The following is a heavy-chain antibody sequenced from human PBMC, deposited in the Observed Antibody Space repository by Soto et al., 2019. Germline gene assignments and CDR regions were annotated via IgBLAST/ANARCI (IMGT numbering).Heavy chain of an antibody. D-gene: IGHD3-3*01. CDR2: IWYDGSNK. Sequence: QVQLVESGGGVVQPGRSLRLSCAASGFTFSSYGMHWVRQAPGKGLEWVAVIWYDGSNKYYADSVKGRFTISRDNSKNTLDLQMNSLRAEDTAVYYCARATYDFWSFYYYYMDVWGKGTTVTVSS. J-gene: IGHJ6*03. V-gene: IGHV3-33*01. CDR3: ARATYDFWSFYYYYMDV. CDR1: GFTFSSYG.